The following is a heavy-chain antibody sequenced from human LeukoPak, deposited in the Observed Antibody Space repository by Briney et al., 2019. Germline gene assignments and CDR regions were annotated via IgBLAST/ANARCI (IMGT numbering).Heavy chain of an antibody. Sequence: GGSLGLSCAASGFTFSSYEMNWVRQAPGKGLEWVSYISSSGSTIYYADSVKGRFTISRDNAKNSLYLQMNSLRAEDTAVYYSARRRGRIAFDFDYSGQGTLVTVSS. V-gene: IGHV3-48*03. CDR3: ARRRGRIAFDFDY. D-gene: IGHD3-16*02. J-gene: IGHJ4*02. CDR1: GFTFSSYE. CDR2: ISSSGSTI.